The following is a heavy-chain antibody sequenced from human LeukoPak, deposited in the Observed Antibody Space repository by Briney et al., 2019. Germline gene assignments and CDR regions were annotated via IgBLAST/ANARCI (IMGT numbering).Heavy chain of an antibody. J-gene: IGHJ4*02. CDR1: GGSISSGDYY. D-gene: IGHD4-17*01. CDR2: IYYSGST. V-gene: IGHV4-30-4*01. Sequence: PSETLSLTCTVSGGSISSGDYYWSWIRQPPGKGLEWIGYIYYSGSTYYNPSLKSRVTISVDTSKNQFSLKLSSVTAADTAVYYCARSTVTTPYFDYWGQGTLVTVSS. CDR3: ARSTVTTPYFDY.